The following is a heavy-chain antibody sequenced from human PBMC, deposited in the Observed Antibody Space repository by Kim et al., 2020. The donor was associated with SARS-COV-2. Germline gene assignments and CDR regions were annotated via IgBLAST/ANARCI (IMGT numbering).Heavy chain of an antibody. CDR2: ISSSSSYI. V-gene: IGHV3-21*01. CDR1: GFTFSSYS. D-gene: IGHD2-2*01. J-gene: IGHJ4*02. CDR3: ARELSCSSTSCYAGAFDY. Sequence: GGSLRLSCAASGFTFSSYSMNWVRQAPGKGLEWVSSISSSSSYIYYADSVKGRFTISRDNAKNSLYLQMNSLRAEDTAVYYCARELSCSSTSCYAGAFDYWGQGTLVTVSS.